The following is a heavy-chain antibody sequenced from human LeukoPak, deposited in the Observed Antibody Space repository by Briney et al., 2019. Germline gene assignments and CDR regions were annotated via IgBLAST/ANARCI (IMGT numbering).Heavy chain of an antibody. CDR1: DYSISSSYY. CDR2: IYHSGST. V-gene: IGHV4-38-2*02. CDR3: ARVSGRFTWYFDP. J-gene: IGHJ2*01. Sequence: SETLSLTCTVSDYSISSSYYWGWIRQPPGKGLEWFGIIYHSGSTYYNPSLKSRVTISVDTSKNQFSLKLSSVTAADTAVYYCARVSGRFTWYFDPWGRGTLVTVS.